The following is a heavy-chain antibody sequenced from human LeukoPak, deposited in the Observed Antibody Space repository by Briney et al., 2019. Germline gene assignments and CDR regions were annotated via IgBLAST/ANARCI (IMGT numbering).Heavy chain of an antibody. CDR3: ARDQSGGAFDI. V-gene: IGHV3-64*01. Sequence: GGSLRLSCAASGFTFSSYAMHWVRQAPGKGLEYVSAISSNGGSTYYANSVKGRFTISRDNSKNTLYLQMGSLRAVDMAVYYCARDQSGGAFDIWGQGTMVTVSS. CDR1: GFTFSSYA. CDR2: ISSNGGST. J-gene: IGHJ3*02.